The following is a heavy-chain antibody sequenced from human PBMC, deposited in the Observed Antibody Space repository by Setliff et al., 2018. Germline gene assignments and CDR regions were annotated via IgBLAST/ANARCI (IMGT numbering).Heavy chain of an antibody. V-gene: IGHV3-23*01. CDR2: VTDTGGRT. J-gene: IGHJ4*02. D-gene: IGHD1-26*01. CDR3: ARDWEQRGYYFDY. Sequence: PWGSLRLSCAASGFTFSTYAMSWVRQTPGKGLEWLSTVTDTGGRTYYPDSVKGRFTISRDNSTNTLYLQMNSLRAEDTAVYYCARDWEQRGYYFDYWGQGTLVTVSS. CDR1: GFTFSTYA.